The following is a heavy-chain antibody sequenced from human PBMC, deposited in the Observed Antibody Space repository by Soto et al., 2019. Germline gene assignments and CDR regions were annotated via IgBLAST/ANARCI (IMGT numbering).Heavy chain of an antibody. J-gene: IGHJ2*01. Sequence: EVQLVESGGGLVQPGGSLRLSCAASGFTVSSNYMSWVRQAPGKGLEWVSVIYSGGSTYYADSVKGRFTISRDNSKNTLYLQMNSLRAEDTAVYYCARDPRGCHTYPVYWYFDLWGRGTLVTVSS. D-gene: IGHD6-19*01. V-gene: IGHV3-66*01. CDR1: GFTVSSNY. CDR3: ARDPRGCHTYPVYWYFDL. CDR2: IYSGGST.